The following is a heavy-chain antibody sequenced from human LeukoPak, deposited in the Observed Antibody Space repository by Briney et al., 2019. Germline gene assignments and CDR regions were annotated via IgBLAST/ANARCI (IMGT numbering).Heavy chain of an antibody. D-gene: IGHD2-2*01. V-gene: IGHV4-34*01. Sequence: KPSETLSLACAVYGGSFSGYYWNWIRQPPGKGLEWIGEINHSGSTNYNPSLKSRVTISVDTSKNQFSLKLSSVTAADTAVYYCARVPRGVPAAPSFDYWGQGTLVTVSS. J-gene: IGHJ4*02. CDR1: GGSFSGYY. CDR3: ARVPRGVPAAPSFDY. CDR2: INHSGST.